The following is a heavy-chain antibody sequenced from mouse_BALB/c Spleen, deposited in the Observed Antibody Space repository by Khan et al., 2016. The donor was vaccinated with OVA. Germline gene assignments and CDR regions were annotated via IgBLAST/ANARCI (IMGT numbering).Heavy chain of an antibody. Sequence: QIQLVQSGPDLKKPGETVKLSCKASGYTFTNYGMYWVNQAPGKGLKWLGGINTYTGEPTYTADFKRRFAISLETSASTAYLQINNLTIEDMATYYCARAASYWYFDVWGAGTTVTVSS. V-gene: IGHV9-1*02. CDR2: INTYTGEP. CDR3: ARAASYWYFDV. CDR1: GYTFTNYG. J-gene: IGHJ1*01. D-gene: IGHD6-1*01.